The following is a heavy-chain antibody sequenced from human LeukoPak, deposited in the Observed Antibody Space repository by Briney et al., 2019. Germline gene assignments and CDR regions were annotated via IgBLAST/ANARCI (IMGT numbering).Heavy chain of an antibody. CDR1: GGSIRSYY. D-gene: IGHD3-3*01. J-gene: IGHJ3*02. CDR3: ARDRGIFGDYAFDI. Sequence: SETLSLTCTVSGGSIRSYYWSWIRQPAGKGLEWIGRIYSSGSTNSNPSLKSRITMSVDTSKNQFSLKLSSVTAADTAVYYCARDRGIFGDYAFDIWGQGTMVTVSS. V-gene: IGHV4-4*07. CDR2: IYSSGST.